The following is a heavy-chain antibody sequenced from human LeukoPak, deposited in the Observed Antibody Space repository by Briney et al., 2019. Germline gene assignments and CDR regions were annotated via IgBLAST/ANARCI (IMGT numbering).Heavy chain of an antibody. Sequence: GGSLRLSCAASGFTFSSYGMSWVRQAPGKGLEWVSAISGSGGSTYYADSVKGRFTISRDNSKNTLYLQMNSLRAEDTAVYYCASPSSGYYPIYAFDIWGQGTMVTVSS. CDR1: GFTFSSYG. D-gene: IGHD3-22*01. V-gene: IGHV3-23*01. CDR3: ASPSSGYYPIYAFDI. J-gene: IGHJ3*02. CDR2: ISGSGGST.